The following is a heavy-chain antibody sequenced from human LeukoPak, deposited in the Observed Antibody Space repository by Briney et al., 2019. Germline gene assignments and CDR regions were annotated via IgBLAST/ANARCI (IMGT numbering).Heavy chain of an antibody. V-gene: IGHV3-23*01. J-gene: IGHJ4*02. CDR2: LSDTGDST. CDR1: GFTLSYTP. D-gene: IGHD2-15*01. CDR3: AKGDCSSGSCYFDY. Sequence: GGSLRLSCAASGFTLSYTPMYWVRQAPGKGLEWVSSLSDTGDSTHYADSVKGRFTISRDSARSALYLQMNSLRAEDTAVYYCAKGDCSSGSCYFDYWGQGSQVTVS.